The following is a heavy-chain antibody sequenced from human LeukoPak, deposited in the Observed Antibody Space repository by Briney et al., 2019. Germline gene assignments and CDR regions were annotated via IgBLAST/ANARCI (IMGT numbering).Heavy chain of an antibody. D-gene: IGHD3-10*01. Sequence: PGGSLRLSCTASGFIFRDYYMSWIRQPPGKGLEWVSYISGSGTTIYQADSVKGRFTISRDNAKNSNAKNSLYLQMNSLRAEDTAVYYCARVGYFGSGYYNAFDIWGQGTMVTVSS. CDR2: ISGSGTTI. V-gene: IGHV3-11*01. J-gene: IGHJ3*02. CDR1: GFIFRDYY. CDR3: ARVGYFGSGYYNAFDI.